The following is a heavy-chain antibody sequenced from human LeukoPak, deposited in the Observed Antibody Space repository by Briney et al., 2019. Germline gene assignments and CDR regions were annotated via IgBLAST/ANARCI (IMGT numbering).Heavy chain of an antibody. CDR1: GYTFTSYG. Sequence: ASVKVSCKASGYTFTSYGINWVRQAPGQGLERMGWISTYNGNTNYAEKLQGRVTMTTDTSTSTVYMELRSLRSDDTAVYYCARDARIAVAGTSGGDWFDPWGQGTLVTVSS. CDR2: ISTYNGNT. J-gene: IGHJ5*02. D-gene: IGHD6-19*01. V-gene: IGHV1-18*01. CDR3: ARDARIAVAGTSGGDWFDP.